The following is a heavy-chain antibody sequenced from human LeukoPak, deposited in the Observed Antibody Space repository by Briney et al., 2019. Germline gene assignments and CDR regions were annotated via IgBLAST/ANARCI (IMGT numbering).Heavy chain of an antibody. CDR2: IYSGGST. V-gene: IGHV3-53*01. D-gene: IGHD3-22*01. Sequence: GGSLRLSCAASGFTVSSNYMSWVRQAPGKGLEWVSVIYSGGSTYYADSVKGRFTISRDNSKNTLYLQMNSLGAEDTAVYYCARDHSGYLTYYFDHWGQGTLVTVSS. CDR3: ARDHSGYLTYYFDH. J-gene: IGHJ4*02. CDR1: GFTVSSNY.